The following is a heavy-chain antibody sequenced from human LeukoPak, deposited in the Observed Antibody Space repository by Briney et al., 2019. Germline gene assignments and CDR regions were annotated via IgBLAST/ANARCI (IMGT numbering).Heavy chain of an antibody. Sequence: PGGSLRLSCAASGFTFSSYAMSWVRQAPGKGLEWVAVIWYDGSNKYYADSVKGRFTISRDNSKNTLYLQMNSLRAEGTAVYYCARDKYGSSGPGPFDYWGQGTLVTVSS. CDR1: GFTFSSYA. V-gene: IGHV3-33*08. CDR2: IWYDGSNK. J-gene: IGHJ4*02. CDR3: ARDKYGSSGPGPFDY. D-gene: IGHD3-22*01.